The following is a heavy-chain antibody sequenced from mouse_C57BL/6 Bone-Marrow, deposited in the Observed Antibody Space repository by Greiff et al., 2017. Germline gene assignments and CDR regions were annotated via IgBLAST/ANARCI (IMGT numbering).Heavy chain of an antibody. V-gene: IGHV1-74*01. J-gene: IGHJ2*01. D-gene: IGHD2-3*01. Sequence: QVQLQQPGAELVKPGASVKVSCKASGYTFTSYWMHWVKQRPGQGLEWIGRLHPSDSGTNYNQKFKGKATLTVDKSSSTAYMQLSSLTSEDSAVYYCAMGDGYYSYYFDYWGQGTTLTVSS. CDR2: LHPSDSGT. CDR3: AMGDGYYSYYFDY. CDR1: GYTFTSYW.